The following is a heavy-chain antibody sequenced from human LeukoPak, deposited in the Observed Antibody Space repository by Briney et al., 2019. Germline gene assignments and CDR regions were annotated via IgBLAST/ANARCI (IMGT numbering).Heavy chain of an antibody. J-gene: IGHJ4*02. Sequence: SVKVSCKASGGTFSSYAISWVRQAPGQGLEWMGGIIPIFGTANYAQKFQGRVTITADKSTSTAYMELSSLRSEDTAVYYCVRSSIIAAAGPYYFDYWGQGTLVTVSS. CDR1: GGTFSSYA. CDR3: VRSSIIAAAGPYYFDY. D-gene: IGHD6-13*01. CDR2: IIPIFGTA. V-gene: IGHV1-69*06.